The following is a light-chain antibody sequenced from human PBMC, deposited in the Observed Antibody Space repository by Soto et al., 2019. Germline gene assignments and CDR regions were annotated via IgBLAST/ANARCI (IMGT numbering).Light chain of an antibody. CDR2: GTS. Sequence: PGAPTLSPRERATPSWRASPTVSRMYLSWFQQKPGQAPRLLIYGTSTRATGIPGRFTGSGAGTDFTLTISSLQPEDFAVYFCHQDINLPWTFGQGTKVDIK. J-gene: IGKJ1*01. V-gene: IGKV3D-7*01. CDR1: PTVSRMY. CDR3: HQDINLPWT.